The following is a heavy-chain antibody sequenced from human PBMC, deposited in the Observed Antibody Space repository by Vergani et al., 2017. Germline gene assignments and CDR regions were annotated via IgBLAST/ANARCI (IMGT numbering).Heavy chain of an antibody. J-gene: IGHJ5*02. CDR3: AGTRRYYDFWSGYYWFDP. D-gene: IGHD3-3*01. Sequence: QVQLVQSGAEVKKPGASVKVSCKASGYTFTGYYMHWVRQAPGQGLEWMGWINPNSGGTNYAQTFQGRVTMTRDTSISTAYMELSRLRSDDTAVYYCAGTRRYYDFWSGYYWFDPWGQGTLVTVSS. CDR2: INPNSGGT. V-gene: IGHV1-2*02. CDR1: GYTFTGYY.